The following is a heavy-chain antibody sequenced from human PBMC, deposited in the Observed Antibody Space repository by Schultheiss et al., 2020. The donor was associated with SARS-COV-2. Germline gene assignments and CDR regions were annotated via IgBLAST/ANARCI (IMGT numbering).Heavy chain of an antibody. CDR3: ARTYCPNGICYHDPYYYYSLDV. D-gene: IGHD2-8*01. J-gene: IGHJ6*02. CDR2: IRSSGRDI. Sequence: GGSLRLSCAASGFTFSKYPMTWVRLAPGKGLEFVASIRSSGRDIYYADSMQGRFTVSRDNANNSLYLQMHSLRAEDTAVYYCARTYCPNGICYHDPYYYYSLDVWGQGTTVTVSS. V-gene: IGHV3-21*01. CDR1: GFTFSKYP.